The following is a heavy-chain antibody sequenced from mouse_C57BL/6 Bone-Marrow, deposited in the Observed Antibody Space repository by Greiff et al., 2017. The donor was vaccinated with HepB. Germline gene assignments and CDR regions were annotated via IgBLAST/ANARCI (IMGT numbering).Heavy chain of an antibody. J-gene: IGHJ2*01. V-gene: IGHV1-50*01. CDR3: ASGITTDFDY. D-gene: IGHD2-4*01. Sequence: QVQLQQPGAELVKPGASVKLSCKASGYTFASYWMQWVKQRPGQGLEWIGEIDPSDSYTNYNQKFKGKATLTVDTSSSTAYMQLSSLTSEDSAVYHCASGITTDFDYWGQGTTLTVSS. CDR2: IDPSDSYT. CDR1: GYTFASYW.